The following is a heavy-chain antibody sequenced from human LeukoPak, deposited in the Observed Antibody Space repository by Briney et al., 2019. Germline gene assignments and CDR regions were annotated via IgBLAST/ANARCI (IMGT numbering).Heavy chain of an antibody. CDR2: ISSSSSYT. CDR1: GFTFSDYY. V-gene: IGHV3-11*06. J-gene: IGHJ6*02. Sequence: AGGSLRLSCAASGFTFSDYYMSWIRQAPGKGLEWVSYISSSSSYTNYADSVKGRFIISRDNSKNTLYLQMNSLRAEDTAVYYCARGENPDYYYYGMDVWGQGTTVTVSS. CDR3: ARGENPDYYYYGMDV.